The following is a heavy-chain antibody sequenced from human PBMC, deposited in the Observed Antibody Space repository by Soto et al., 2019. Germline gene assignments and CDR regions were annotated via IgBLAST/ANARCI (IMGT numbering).Heavy chain of an antibody. J-gene: IGHJ3*02. V-gene: IGHV4-59*01. CDR2: IYYSGST. CDR1: GGSIRSYY. D-gene: IGHD3-9*01. Sequence: TSETLSLTCAVSGGSIRSYYWSWIRQPPGKGLEWIGYIYYSGSTNYNPSLKSRVTISVDTSKNQFSLKLSSVTAADTAVYYCARAASDYDILTGYYNVPAFDIWGQGTMVTVSS. CDR3: ARAASDYDILTGYYNVPAFDI.